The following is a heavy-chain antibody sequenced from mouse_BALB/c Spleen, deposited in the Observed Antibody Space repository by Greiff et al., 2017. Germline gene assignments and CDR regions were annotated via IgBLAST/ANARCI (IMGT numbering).Heavy chain of an antibody. V-gene: IGHV1-15*01. CDR1: GYTFTVYV. D-gene: IGHD2-14*01. J-gene: IGHJ3*01. CDR3: TRGVYYRYDFDY. CDR2: IDPETGGT. Sequence: QVQLKESGAELVRPGASVTLSCKASGYTFTVYVMHWVKQTPVHGLEWIGAIDPETGGTAYNQKFKGKATLTADKSSSTAYMELRSLTSEDSDVYYCTRGVYYRYDFDYWGQGTLVTVSA.